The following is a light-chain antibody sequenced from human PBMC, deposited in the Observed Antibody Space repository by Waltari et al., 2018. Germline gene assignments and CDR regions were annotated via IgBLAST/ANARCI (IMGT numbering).Light chain of an antibody. CDR2: ESS. CDR3: QQRSNFLT. CDR1: QSVSSS. V-gene: IGKV3-11*01. J-gene: IGKJ4*01. Sequence: EIVLTQSPGTLSLSPGERATLSCRASQSVSSSLAWYQQKPGQAPRLLIYESSNRATGIPARFSGSGSGTDFTLTISSLEPEDSAVYYCQQRSNFLTFGGGTKVEIK.